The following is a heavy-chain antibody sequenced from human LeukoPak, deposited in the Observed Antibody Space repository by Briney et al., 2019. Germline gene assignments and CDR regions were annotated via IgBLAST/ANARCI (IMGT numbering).Heavy chain of an antibody. CDR1: GYTFTIYG. V-gene: IGHV1-18*01. Sequence: EASVKVSCKASGYTFTIYGISWVRQAPGQGLEWMGWISAYNDNTNYAQKLQGRVTMTTDTSTSTAYMELRSLRSDDTAVYYCARVKRGYSGYDYTYWGQGTLVTVSS. CDR3: ARVKRGYSGYDYTY. CDR2: ISAYNDNT. D-gene: IGHD5-12*01. J-gene: IGHJ4*02.